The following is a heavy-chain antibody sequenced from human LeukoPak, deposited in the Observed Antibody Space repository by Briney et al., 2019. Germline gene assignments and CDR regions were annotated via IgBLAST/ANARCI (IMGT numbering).Heavy chain of an antibody. CDR1: GGSISSSSYY. CDR2: ISYSGSA. J-gene: IGHJ5*02. D-gene: IGHD4-17*01. Sequence: PSETLSLTCTVSGGSISSSSYYWAWIRQPPGKGLEWIGSISYSGSAFYNPSLKSRVAISLDTSNNHFSLKLSSVTAADTAVYYCAREDSGDNWFDPWGQGTLVTVSS. CDR3: AREDSGDNWFDP. V-gene: IGHV4-39*07.